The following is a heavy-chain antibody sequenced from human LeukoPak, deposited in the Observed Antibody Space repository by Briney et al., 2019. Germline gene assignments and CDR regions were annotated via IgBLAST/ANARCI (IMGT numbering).Heavy chain of an antibody. D-gene: IGHD2/OR15-2a*01. CDR2: INSDGITT. J-gene: IGHJ5*02. CDR3: AKDRLSSPTAPRFDP. Sequence: GGSLRLSCAASGFTFSSYWMHWVRQAPGKGPVWVSRINSDGITTSYADSVVKGRFTISRDNSKNTLYLQMNSLRAEDTALYYCAKDRLSSPTAPRFDPWGQGTQVTVSS. CDR1: GFTFSSYW. V-gene: IGHV3-74*01.